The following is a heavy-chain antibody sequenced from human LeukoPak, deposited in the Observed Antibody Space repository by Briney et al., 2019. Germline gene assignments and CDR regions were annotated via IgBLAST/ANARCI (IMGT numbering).Heavy chain of an antibody. J-gene: IGHJ3*02. CDR1: GGSISSSSYY. V-gene: IGHV4-39*07. Sequence: SETLSLTCTVSGGSISSSSYYWGWIRQPPGKGLEWIGEINHSGSTNYNPSLKSRVTISVDTSKDQFSLKLSSVTAADTAVYYCARGLYYYANDDDAFDIWGQGTMVTVSS. CDR3: ARGLYYYANDDDAFDI. CDR2: INHSGST. D-gene: IGHD3-10*01.